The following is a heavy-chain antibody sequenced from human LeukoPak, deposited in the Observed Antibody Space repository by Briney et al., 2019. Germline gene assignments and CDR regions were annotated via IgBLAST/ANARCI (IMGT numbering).Heavy chain of an antibody. V-gene: IGHV3-30*02. CDR3: AKGDSGSYPNWFDP. D-gene: IGHD1-26*01. CDR2: IRYDGSNK. CDR1: GFTFRTYG. Sequence: SGGSLRLSCAASGFTFRTYGMHWVRQAPGKGLEWVAFIRYDGSNKYYADSVKGRFTISRDNSKNTLYLQMNSLRAEDTAVYYCAKGDSGSYPNWFDPGAREPWSPSPQ. J-gene: IGHJ5*02.